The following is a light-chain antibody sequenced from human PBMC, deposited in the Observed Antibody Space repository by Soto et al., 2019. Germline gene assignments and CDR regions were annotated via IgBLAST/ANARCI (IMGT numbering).Light chain of an antibody. J-gene: IGKJ1*01. CDR2: GAS. Sequence: EVAMAQTPVTLSVSPGERATLSCRASQRVSSNLAWYQQKLGQAPRLLIYGASTRATGISARISGRGSGTEFTLTISRLQSDDFALYYCQQYHDWPPWTFGLGTKVDIK. CDR1: QRVSSN. V-gene: IGKV3-15*01. CDR3: QQYHDWPPWT.